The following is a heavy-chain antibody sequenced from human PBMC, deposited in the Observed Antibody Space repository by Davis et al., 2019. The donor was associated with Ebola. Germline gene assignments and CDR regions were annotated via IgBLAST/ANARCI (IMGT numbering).Heavy chain of an antibody. CDR1: GYTFTSYD. Sequence: SVKVSCKASGYTFTSYDINWVRQAPGQGLEWMGGIIPIFGTTNYAQKFQGRVTITADESTSTAYLELSSLRSEDTALYYCARDVGSYYFDYWGQGTLVTVSS. D-gene: IGHD1-26*01. CDR2: IIPIFGTT. V-gene: IGHV1-69*13. J-gene: IGHJ4*02. CDR3: ARDVGSYYFDY.